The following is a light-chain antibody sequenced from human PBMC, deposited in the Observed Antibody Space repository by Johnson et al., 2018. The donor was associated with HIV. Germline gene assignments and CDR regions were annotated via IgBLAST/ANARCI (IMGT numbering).Light chain of an antibody. CDR2: DNN. J-gene: IGLJ1*01. Sequence: QSMLTQPPSVSPAPGQKVTISFSGRSSDMGNYAISWYQQLPGTVPKLLMYDNNKRPSGIPGRFSGSKSGTSATLGITGLQTGDEADYYCGTWDSSLSADVFGPGTKVTVL. CDR3: GTWDSSLSADV. V-gene: IGLV1-51*01. CDR1: SSDMGNYA.